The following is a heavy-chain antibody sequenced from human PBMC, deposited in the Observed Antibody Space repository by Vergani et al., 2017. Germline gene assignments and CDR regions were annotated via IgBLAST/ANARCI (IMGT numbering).Heavy chain of an antibody. CDR2: INPSGGST. D-gene: IGHD4-17*01. Sequence: QVQLVQSGAEVKKPGASVKVSCKASGYTFTGYYMHWVRQAPGQGLEWMGWINPSGGSTSYAQKFQGRVTMTRDTSTSTVYMELSSLRSEDTAVYYCARTTVTTKAFDIWGQGTMVTVSS. CDR3: ARTTVTTKAFDI. J-gene: IGHJ3*02. V-gene: IGHV1-46*01. CDR1: GYTFTGYY.